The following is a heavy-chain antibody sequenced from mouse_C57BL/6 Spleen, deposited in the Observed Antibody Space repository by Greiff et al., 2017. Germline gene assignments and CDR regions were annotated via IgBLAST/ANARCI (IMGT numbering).Heavy chain of an antibody. Sequence: VQLKESGPGLVKPSQSLSLTCSVTGYSITSGYYWNWIRQFPGNKLEWMGYISYDGSNNYNPSLKNRISITRDTSKNQFFLKLNSVTTEDTATYYCARDWPGGLWFAYWGQGTLVTVSA. CDR3: ARDWPGGLWFAY. D-gene: IGHD4-1*01. CDR2: ISYDGSN. CDR1: GYSITSGYY. J-gene: IGHJ3*01. V-gene: IGHV3-6*01.